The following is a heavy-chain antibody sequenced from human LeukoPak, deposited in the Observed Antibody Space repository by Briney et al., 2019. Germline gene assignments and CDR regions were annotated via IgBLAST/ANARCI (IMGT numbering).Heavy chain of an antibody. D-gene: IGHD2-2*01. CDR2: IGGGGRDT. Sequence: GGSLRLSCAASGFTFSTYAMSWVRQAPGKGLEWLSTIGGGGRDTFYADSVKGRLTISRDNSENTLYLQMGSLRADDTAVYYCARRAPSTSCFDTWGQGALVIVSS. J-gene: IGHJ5*02. CDR1: GFTFSTYA. V-gene: IGHV3-23*01. CDR3: ARRAPSTSCFDT.